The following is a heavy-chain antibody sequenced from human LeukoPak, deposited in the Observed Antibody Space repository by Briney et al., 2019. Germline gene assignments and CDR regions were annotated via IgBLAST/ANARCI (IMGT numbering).Heavy chain of an antibody. CDR2: IYYSGNT. V-gene: IGHV4-59*01. CDR3: ARVRGYSYDSSDFDY. CDR1: GDSISYYY. J-gene: IGHJ4*02. D-gene: IGHD5-18*01. Sequence: PSETLSLTCTVSGDSISYYYWSWIRQPPGKGLEWIGKIYYSGNTNYNPSLKSRVAISVDTSKNQFSLKLSSVTAADTAVYYCARVRGYSYDSSDFDYWGQGTLVTVSS.